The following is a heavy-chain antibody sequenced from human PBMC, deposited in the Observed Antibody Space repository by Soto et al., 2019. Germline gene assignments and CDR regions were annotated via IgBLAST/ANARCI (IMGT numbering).Heavy chain of an antibody. CDR2: ISYDGSNK. V-gene: IGHV3-30*18. Sequence: PGGSLRLSCAASGFTFSSYGMHWVRQAPGKGLEWVAVISYDGSNKYYADSVKGRFTISRDNSKNTLYLQMNSLRAEDTAVYYCAKDLHCSSTSCYNWFYYYGMDVWGQGTTVTVSS. CDR3: AKDLHCSSTSCYNWFYYYGMDV. J-gene: IGHJ6*02. D-gene: IGHD2-2*02. CDR1: GFTFSSYG.